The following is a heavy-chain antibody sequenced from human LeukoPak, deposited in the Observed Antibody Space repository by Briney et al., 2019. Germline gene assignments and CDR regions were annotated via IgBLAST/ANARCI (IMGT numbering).Heavy chain of an antibody. J-gene: IGHJ4*02. CDR3: VRTTLTGTTYFDL. CDR2: ISYDGSNK. CDR1: GFTFSSYA. Sequence: GGSLRLSCAASGFTFSSYAMHWVRQAPGKGLEWVAVISYDGSNKYYADSVKGRFTISRDNSKNTLYLQMNSLRAEDTAVFYCVRTTLTGTTYFDLWGQGTLVSVSS. V-gene: IGHV3-30-3*01. D-gene: IGHD1-20*01.